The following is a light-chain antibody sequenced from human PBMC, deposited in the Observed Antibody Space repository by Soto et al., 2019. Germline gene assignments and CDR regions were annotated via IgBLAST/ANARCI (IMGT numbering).Light chain of an antibody. CDR2: DAA. CDR3: QQRSNWPPIT. Sequence: EIVFTHSPAPLSFSPGERATLSCRASQTVSSCLAWYQQKPGQAPTRLLYDAANRATGIPARFSGSGAGTDFSLTTSSLEPEDLAVYFCQQRSNWPPITFGQGTRLEIK. CDR1: QTVSSC. J-gene: IGKJ5*01. V-gene: IGKV3-11*01.